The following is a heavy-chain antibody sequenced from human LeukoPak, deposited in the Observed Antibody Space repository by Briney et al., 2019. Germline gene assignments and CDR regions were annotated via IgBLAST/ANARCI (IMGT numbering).Heavy chain of an antibody. D-gene: IGHD3-9*01. CDR1: GYSFTNYW. V-gene: IGHV5-51*01. CDR2: IYPDDSDT. Sequence: GESLKISCKGSGYSFTNYWIGWVRQMPGKGLEWMGIIYPDDSDTRYSPSFQGQVTFSADKSISTAYLQWSSLKASDTAMYYCARLGSYDILTGYYDAFDIWGQGTMVTVSS. CDR3: ARLGSYDILTGYYDAFDI. J-gene: IGHJ3*02.